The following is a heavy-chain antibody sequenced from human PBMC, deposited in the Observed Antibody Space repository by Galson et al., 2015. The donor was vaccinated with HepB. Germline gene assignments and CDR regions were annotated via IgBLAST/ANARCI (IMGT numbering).Heavy chain of an antibody. V-gene: IGHV3-73*01. CDR3: TRLAAVAGIPLWYFDL. J-gene: IGHJ2*01. D-gene: IGHD6-19*01. CDR2: IRSKANSYAT. CDR1: GFTFSGSA. Sequence: SLRLSCAASGFTFSGSAMHWVRQASGKGLEWVGRIRSKANSYATAYAASVKGRFTISRDDSKNTAYLQMNSLKTEDTAVYYCTRLAAVAGIPLWYFDLWGRGTLVTVSS.